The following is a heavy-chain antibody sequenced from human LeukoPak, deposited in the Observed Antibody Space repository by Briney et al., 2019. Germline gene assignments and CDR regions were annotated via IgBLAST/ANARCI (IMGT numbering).Heavy chain of an antibody. CDR1: GFTFNSSP. J-gene: IGHJ6*02. CDR3: AKVRTYFYHGLDV. V-gene: IGHV3-23*01. Sequence: GGSLRLSCAASGFTFNSSPMTWVRQAPGKGLEWVSGISASTSGTYYADSVKGRSTISRDNSKDTVFLQMNSLGAEDTAVYYCAKVRTYFYHGLDVWGQGTTVTVSS. D-gene: IGHD1-14*01. CDR2: ISASTSGT.